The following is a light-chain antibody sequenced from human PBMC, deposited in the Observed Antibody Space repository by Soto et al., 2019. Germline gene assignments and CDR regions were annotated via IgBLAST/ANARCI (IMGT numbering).Light chain of an antibody. J-gene: IGKJ4*01. CDR2: DAS. Sequence: DIQMTQSPSSLSASVGDRVSITCRASQDITKYLSWYQQKPGKAPKLLIYDASNLESGVPSRFSGSGSGTDFTLTISSLQPEDVATYYCQKYNSAPLTFGGGTKVDIK. CDR3: QKYNSAPLT. CDR1: QDITKY. V-gene: IGKV1-27*01.